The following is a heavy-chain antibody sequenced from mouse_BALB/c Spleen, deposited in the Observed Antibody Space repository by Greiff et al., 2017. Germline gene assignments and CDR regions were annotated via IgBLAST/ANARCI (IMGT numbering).Heavy chain of an antibody. V-gene: IGHV5-4*02. D-gene: IGHD2-1*01. CDR3: ARGSPYGNYDAMDY. Sequence: EVKLVESGGGLVKPGGSLKLSCAASGFSFSDYYMYWVRQTPEKRLEWVAIIRDGGSYNYYPDRVKGRFTISRDTAKNNLYLQMSSLKTEDTAMYYCARGSPYGNYDAMDYWGQGTSVTVSS. CDR2: IRDGGSYN. CDR1: GFSFSDYY. J-gene: IGHJ4*01.